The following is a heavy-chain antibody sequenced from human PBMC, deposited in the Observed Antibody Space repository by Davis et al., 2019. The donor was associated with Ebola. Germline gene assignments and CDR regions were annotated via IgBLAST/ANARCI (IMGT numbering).Heavy chain of an antibody. V-gene: IGHV3-23*01. CDR3: VKWNVVVVAVSEYFQD. D-gene: IGHD2-15*01. CDR1: GFTFSSYG. Sequence: GESLKISCAASGFTFSSYGMSWVRQAPGKGLEWVSASGRTDKTYYADSVKGRFTISRDKSKNTVYLQMNSLRAEDTAVYFCVKWNVVVVAVSEYFQDWGQGTLVTVSS. CDR2: SGRTDKT. J-gene: IGHJ1*01.